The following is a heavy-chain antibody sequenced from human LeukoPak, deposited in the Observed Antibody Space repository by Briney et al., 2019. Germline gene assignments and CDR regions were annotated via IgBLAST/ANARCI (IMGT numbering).Heavy chain of an antibody. V-gene: IGHV4-34*01. CDR3: ARGPYCSSTSCSATTFQH. CDR2: INHSGST. CDR1: GGSFSGYY. J-gene: IGHJ1*01. D-gene: IGHD2-2*01. Sequence: SETLSLTCAVYGGSFSGYYWSWIRQPPGKGLEWIGEINHSGSTNYNPSLKSRVTISVDTSKNQLSLKLSSVTAADTAVYYCARGPYCSSTSCSATTFQHWGQGTLVTVSS.